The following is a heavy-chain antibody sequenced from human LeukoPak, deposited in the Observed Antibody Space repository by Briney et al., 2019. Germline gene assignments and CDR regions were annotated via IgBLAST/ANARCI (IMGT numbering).Heavy chain of an antibody. D-gene: IGHD6-19*01. Sequence: GGSLRLSCAASGFTFSSYWMSWVRQAPGKGLEWVANIKQDGSEKYYVDSVKGRFTISRDNAKNSLYLRMNSLRAEDTAVYYCARDPRAGHFDYWGQGTLVTVSS. J-gene: IGHJ4*02. V-gene: IGHV3-7*01. CDR1: GFTFSSYW. CDR3: ARDPRAGHFDY. CDR2: IKQDGSEK.